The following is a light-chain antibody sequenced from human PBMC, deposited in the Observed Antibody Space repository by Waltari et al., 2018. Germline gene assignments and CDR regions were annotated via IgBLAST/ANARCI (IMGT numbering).Light chain of an antibody. J-gene: IGLJ2*01. V-gene: IGLV3-19*01. Sequence: SSELTQDPAVSVALGQTVRITCQGDSLRSYYASWYQQKPGQAPGLGIYGKNNRPSGIPDRFSGACAGDTASLPITGAQAEDEADYYCNARDSSGNHVVFGGGTKLTVL. CDR3: NARDSSGNHVV. CDR1: SLRSYY. CDR2: GKN.